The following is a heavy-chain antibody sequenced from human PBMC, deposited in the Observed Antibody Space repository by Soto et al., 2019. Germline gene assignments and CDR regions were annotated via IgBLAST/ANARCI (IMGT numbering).Heavy chain of an antibody. J-gene: IGHJ6*02. CDR2: INHSGST. D-gene: IGHD2-15*01. Sequence: PSETLSLTFAVYGGSFSGYYWSWIRQPPGKGLEWIGEINHSGSTNYNPSLKSRVTIPVDTSKNQFSLKLSSVTAADTAVYYCARGKGGYCSGGSCYSLRYYYYGMDVWGQGTTVTVSS. V-gene: IGHV4-34*01. CDR3: ARGKGGYCSGGSCYSLRYYYYGMDV. CDR1: GGSFSGYY.